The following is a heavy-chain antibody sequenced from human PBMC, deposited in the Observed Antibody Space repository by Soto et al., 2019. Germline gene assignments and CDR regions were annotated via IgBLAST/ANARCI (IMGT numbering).Heavy chain of an antibody. CDR2: IFYLGSS. D-gene: IGHD2-15*01. J-gene: IGHJ5*02. Sequence: SETLSLTCTVSGDSIISSDFYWGWVRQPPGKGLDWVGSIFYLGSSYYNPSLKSRVTMSVDTSKNQFSLRLRSVPAADTAMYFGARHSLSLRKNNWVDPWGQGIMVT. V-gene: IGHV4-39*01. CDR1: GDSIISSDFY. CDR3: ARHSLSLRKNNWVDP.